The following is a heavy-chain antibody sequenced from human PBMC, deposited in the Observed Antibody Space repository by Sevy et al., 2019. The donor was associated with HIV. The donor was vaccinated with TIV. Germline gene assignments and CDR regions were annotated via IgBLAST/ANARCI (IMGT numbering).Heavy chain of an antibody. D-gene: IGHD2-8*02. J-gene: IGHJ6*02. V-gene: IGHV3-23*01. CDR3: AKRRVQSGLSGGGANYGTDV. CDR2: LIGGGSRT. CDR1: GFPFGSYA. Sequence: GGSLRLSCAASGFPFGSYAMSWVRQAPGKGLEWVSTLIGGGSRTYYADSVTGRFIISRDNSRNTLYLQMNCLRTEDTAIYYCAKRRVQSGLSGGGANYGTDVCGRGTTVTVSS.